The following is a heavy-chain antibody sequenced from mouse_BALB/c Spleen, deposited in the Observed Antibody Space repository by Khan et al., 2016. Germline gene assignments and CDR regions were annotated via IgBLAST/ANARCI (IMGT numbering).Heavy chain of an antibody. Sequence: EVELGESGGGLVQPGGSRKLSCAASGFTFSSFGMHWVRQAPEKGLEWVAFISSGSSAIYYADTVKGRFTISRDNPKNTLFLQMTSLRSEDTAMYYCGRGDYWGQGTTLTVSS. V-gene: IGHV5-17*02. CDR2: ISSGSSAI. CDR3: GRGDY. CDR1: GFTFSSFG. J-gene: IGHJ2*01.